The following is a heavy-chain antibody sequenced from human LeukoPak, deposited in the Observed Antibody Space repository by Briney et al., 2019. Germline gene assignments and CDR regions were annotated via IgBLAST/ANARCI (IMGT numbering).Heavy chain of an antibody. CDR3: AREGGYCNSGYCYISLDY. CDR1: GGSISSGSYY. CDR2: IYTSGST. Sequence: SQTLSLTCTVSGGSISSGSYYWSWIRQPAGKGLEWIGRIYTSGSTNYNPSLKSRVTMSVDTSKNQFSLKLSSVIAADTAVYYCAREGGYCNSGYCYISLDYWGQGALLTVSS. V-gene: IGHV4-61*02. D-gene: IGHD2-2*02. J-gene: IGHJ4*02.